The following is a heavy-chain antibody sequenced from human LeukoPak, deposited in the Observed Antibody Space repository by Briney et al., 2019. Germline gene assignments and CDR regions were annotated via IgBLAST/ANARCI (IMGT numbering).Heavy chain of an antibody. CDR3: ARNGYSYGSLDYFDY. D-gene: IGHD5-18*01. V-gene: IGHV3-30*03. CDR1: GFSFSIYG. J-gene: IGHJ4*02. Sequence: GGSLRLSCAASGFSFSIYGMHWVRQAPGKGLEWVAVISYAGSSKLYADSVKGRFTLSRDNSKNTLYLQMNSLSAEDTAVYYCARNGYSYGSLDYFDYWGQGTLVTVSS. CDR2: ISYAGSSK.